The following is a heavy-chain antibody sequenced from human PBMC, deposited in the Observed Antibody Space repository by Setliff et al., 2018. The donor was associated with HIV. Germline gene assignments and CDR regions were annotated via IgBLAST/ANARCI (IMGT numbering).Heavy chain of an antibody. CDR1: GYSISSGYY. D-gene: IGHD6-19*01. CDR3: ARRGGWSSVWYFDL. V-gene: IGHV4-38-2*02. J-gene: IGHJ2*01. CDR2: MYHGGDT. Sequence: SETLSLTCTVSGYSISSGYYWGWIRQSPGKGLEWIGSMYHGGDTYYNPSLESRLTISVDTSKNQFSLKLSSVTAADTAVYYCARRGGWSSVWYFDLWGRGTLVTVSS.